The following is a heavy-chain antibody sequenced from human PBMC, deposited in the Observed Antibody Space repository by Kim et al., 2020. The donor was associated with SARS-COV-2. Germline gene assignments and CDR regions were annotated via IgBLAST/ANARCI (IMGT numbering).Heavy chain of an antibody. CDR1: GGSISSGGYY. CDR3: AIAAAGLFDY. V-gene: IGHV4-31*03. Sequence: SETLSLTCTVSGGSISSGGYYWSWIRQHPGKGLEWIGYIYYSGSTYYNPSLKSRVTISVDTSKNQFSLKLSSVTAADTAVYYCAIAAAGLFDYWGQGTLVTVSS. D-gene: IGHD6-13*01. CDR2: IYYSGST. J-gene: IGHJ4*02.